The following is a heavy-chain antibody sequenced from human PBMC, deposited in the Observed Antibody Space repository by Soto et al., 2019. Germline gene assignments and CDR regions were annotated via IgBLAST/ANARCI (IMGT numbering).Heavy chain of an antibody. Sequence: ASVKVSCKISEYTLTEVSMHWVRQAPGKRLEWMGYFDPQDGKIIYAQNFQGRVTMTRDTSISTAYMELSSLRFDDTAVYYCASRTETTQSGQVRGAVVYAFDIWGQGTMVTVSS. V-gene: IGHV1-24*01. D-gene: IGHD4-17*01. CDR1: EYTLTEVS. CDR2: FDPQDGKI. J-gene: IGHJ3*02. CDR3: ASRTETTQSGQVRGAVVYAFDI.